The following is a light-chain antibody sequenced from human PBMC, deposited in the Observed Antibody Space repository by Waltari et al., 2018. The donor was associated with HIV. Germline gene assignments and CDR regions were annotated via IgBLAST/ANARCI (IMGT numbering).Light chain of an antibody. CDR1: SSDVGGYNY. V-gene: IGLV2-14*01. CDR2: EVS. J-gene: IGLJ3*02. Sequence: QSALTPPASVSGSPGPSITISCTGTSSDVGGYNYLSWYQQHPGKAPKLMIYEVSNRPSGVSNRFSGSKSGNTASLTISGLQAEDEADYYCSSYTSSSTLLFGGGTKLTVL. CDR3: SSYTSSSTLL.